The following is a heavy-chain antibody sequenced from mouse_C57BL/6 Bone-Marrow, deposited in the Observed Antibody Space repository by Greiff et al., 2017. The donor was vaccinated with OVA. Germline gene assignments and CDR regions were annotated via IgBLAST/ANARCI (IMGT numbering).Heavy chain of an antibody. CDR1: GYTFTDYE. Sequence: VQGVESGAELVRPGASVTLSCKASGYTFTDYEMHWVKQTPVHGLEWIGAIDPETGGTAYNQKFKGKAILTADKSSSTAYMELRSLTSEDTAVYYCTRWLLFYVDYWGQGTTLTVSS. J-gene: IGHJ2*01. V-gene: IGHV1-15*01. CDR2: IDPETGGT. CDR3: TRWLLFYVDY. D-gene: IGHD2-3*01.